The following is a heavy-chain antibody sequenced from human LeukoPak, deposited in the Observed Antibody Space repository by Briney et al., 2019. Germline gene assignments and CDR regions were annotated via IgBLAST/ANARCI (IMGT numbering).Heavy chain of an antibody. CDR2: INPSGGST. CDR1: GYIFTNYY. Sequence: GASVKVSCKASGYIFTNYYMHWVRRAPGQGLEWMGIINPSGGSTSYAQKFQGRVTMTRDTSTSTVYMELSSLRSEDTAVYFCARDLASSGYYWDWGQGTLVTVSS. V-gene: IGHV1-46*01. J-gene: IGHJ4*02. CDR3: ARDLASSGYYWD. D-gene: IGHD3-22*01.